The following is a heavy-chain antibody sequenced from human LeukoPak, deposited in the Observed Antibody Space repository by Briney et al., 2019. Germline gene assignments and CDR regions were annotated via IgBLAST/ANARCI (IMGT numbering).Heavy chain of an antibody. J-gene: IGHJ4*02. Sequence: GGSLRLSCAASGFTFSSYAMSWVRQAPGKGLEWVSGISGSGGSTSYADSVKGRFTISRDNAKNTLYLQMNSLRAEDTAVYYCARGSSVVALDWGQGTLVTVSS. V-gene: IGHV3-23*01. CDR1: GFTFSSYA. CDR3: ARGSSVVALD. D-gene: IGHD2-15*01. CDR2: ISGSGGST.